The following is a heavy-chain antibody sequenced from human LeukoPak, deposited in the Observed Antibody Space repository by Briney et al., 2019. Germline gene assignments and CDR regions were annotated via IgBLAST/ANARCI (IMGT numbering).Heavy chain of an antibody. CDR3: ARVKGYDYVWGSYRSNQHHFDY. CDR1: GGSFSGYY. J-gene: IGHJ4*02. D-gene: IGHD3-16*02. Sequence: PSETLSLTCDVYGGSFSGYYWSWIRQPPGKGLEWIGEINHSGSTNYNPSLKSRVTISVDTSKNQFSLKLSSVTAADTAVYYCARVKGYDYVWGSYRSNQHHFDYWGQGTLVTVSS. V-gene: IGHV4-34*01. CDR2: INHSGST.